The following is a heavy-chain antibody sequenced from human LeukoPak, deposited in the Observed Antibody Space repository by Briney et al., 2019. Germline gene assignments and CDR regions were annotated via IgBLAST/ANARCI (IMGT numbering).Heavy chain of an antibody. CDR2: IIPIFGTA. CDR1: GGTFSSYA. D-gene: IGHD2-2*01. V-gene: IGHV1-69*13. J-gene: IGHJ6*03. CDR3: ARAQLRYCSSTSCPNYYYYYMAV. Sequence: ASVKVSCKASGGTFSSYAISWVRQAPGQGLEWMGGIIPIFGTANYAQKFQGRVTITADESTSTAYMELSSLRSEDTAVYYCARAQLRYCSSTSCPNYYYYYMAVWGKGTTVTVSS.